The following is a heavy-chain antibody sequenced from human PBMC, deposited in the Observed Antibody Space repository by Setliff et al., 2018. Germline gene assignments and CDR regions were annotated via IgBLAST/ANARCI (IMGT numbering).Heavy chain of an antibody. CDR3: ARVGGLLQFLEWSRSYMDV. J-gene: IGHJ6*03. Sequence: PGGSLRLSCEASGFTFSNYWMSWVRQTAGKGLEWVANIKQDGSEKYYVDSVKGRFTISRDNAQNSLYLQMNSLRAEDTAVYYCARVGGLLQFLEWSRSYMDVWGKGTTVTVSS. CDR1: GFTFSNYW. V-gene: IGHV3-7*01. CDR2: IKQDGSEK. D-gene: IGHD3-3*01.